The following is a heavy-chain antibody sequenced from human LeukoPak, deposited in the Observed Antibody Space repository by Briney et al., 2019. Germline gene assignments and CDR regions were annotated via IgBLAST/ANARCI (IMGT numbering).Heavy chain of an antibody. CDR2: ISGSGGTT. V-gene: IGHV3-23*01. D-gene: IGHD3-22*01. CDR3: ARDSSDYLTYFDY. J-gene: IGHJ4*02. CDR1: GLTFSSYD. Sequence: GGSLRLSCAASGLTFSSYDMSWVRQAPGKGLEWVSVISGSGGTTYYADSVKGRFTISRDNSENTLYLQMNSLRAEDTAVYYCARDSSDYLTYFDYWGQGTLVTVSS.